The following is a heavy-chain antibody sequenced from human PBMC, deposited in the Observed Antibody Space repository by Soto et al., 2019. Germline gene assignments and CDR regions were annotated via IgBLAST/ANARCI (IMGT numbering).Heavy chain of an antibody. D-gene: IGHD4-17*01. CDR3: AKDMKWGGMTTIHYFDS. CDR1: GVTADDYA. J-gene: IGHJ4*02. Sequence: EVQLVESGGGLVQPGRSLRLSCVACGVTADDYAMNWVRQAPGKGLKWVSGVSSNSDTIDYADSVKGRFTISRDNAKNSLFLQMNSLRTEDTALYYCAKDMKWGGMTTIHYFDSWGQGTLVTVSS. CDR2: VSSNSDTI. V-gene: IGHV3-9*02.